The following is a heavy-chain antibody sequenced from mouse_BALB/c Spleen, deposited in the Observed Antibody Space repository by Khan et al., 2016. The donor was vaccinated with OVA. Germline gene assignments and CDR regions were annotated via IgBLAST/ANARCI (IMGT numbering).Heavy chain of an antibody. CDR2: IWGDGST. Sequence: QMQLEESGPGLVAPSQSLSITCTVSGFSLTDYGVNWVRQPPGKGLAWLGMIWGDGSTDYNSALKSRLSISKDNSKSQVFLKMNSLQTDDTARYYCARELRLGGFAYGGQGTLVTVSA. D-gene: IGHD1-2*01. V-gene: IGHV2-6-7*01. CDR3: ARELRLGGFAY. J-gene: IGHJ3*01. CDR1: GFSLTDYG.